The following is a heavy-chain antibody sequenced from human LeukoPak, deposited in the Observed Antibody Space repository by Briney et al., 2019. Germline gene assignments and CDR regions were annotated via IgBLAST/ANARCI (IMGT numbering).Heavy chain of an antibody. V-gene: IGHV4-61*05. CDR3: ARSGSTAHDY. Sequence: SETLSLTCTVSGGSISSSSYYWGWIRQPPGKGLEWIGYIYYSGSTNYSPSLKSRVTISVDTSKNQFSLKLSSVTAADTAVYYCARSGSTAHDYWGQGTLVTVSS. CDR1: GGSISSSSYY. J-gene: IGHJ4*02. D-gene: IGHD1-26*01. CDR2: IYYSGST.